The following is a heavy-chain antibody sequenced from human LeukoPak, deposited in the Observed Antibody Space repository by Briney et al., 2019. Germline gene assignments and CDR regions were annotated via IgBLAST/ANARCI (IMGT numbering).Heavy chain of an antibody. V-gene: IGHV1-69*04. J-gene: IGHJ4*02. CDR2: IIPILGIA. D-gene: IGHD7-27*01. CDR1: GGTFSSYA. CDR3: ARASNWGSADY. Sequence: GASVKVSCKASGGTFSSYAISWVRQAPGQGLEWMGRIIPILGIANYAQKFQGRVTITADKSTSTAYMELSSLRSEDTAVYYCARASNWGSADYWGQGTLVTVSS.